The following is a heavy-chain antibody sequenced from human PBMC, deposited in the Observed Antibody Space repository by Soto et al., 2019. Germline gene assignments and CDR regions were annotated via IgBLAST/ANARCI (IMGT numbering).Heavy chain of an antibody. CDR1: GFTFSSYG. J-gene: IGHJ6*02. D-gene: IGHD3-22*01. V-gene: IGHV3-30*18. Sequence: GGSLRLSCAASGFTFSSYGMHWVRRAPGKGLEWVAVISYDGSNKYYADSVKGRFTISRDNSKNTLYLQMNSLRAEDTAVYYCAKDSHYYDSSGYSGDYYYGMDAWGQGTTVTVSS. CDR2: ISYDGSNK. CDR3: AKDSHYYDSSGYSGDYYYGMDA.